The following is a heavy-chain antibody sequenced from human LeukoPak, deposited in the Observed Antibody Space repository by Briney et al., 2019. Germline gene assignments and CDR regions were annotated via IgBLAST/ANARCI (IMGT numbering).Heavy chain of an antibody. CDR2: IYHSGTT. D-gene: IGHD2-2*01. CDR1: GGSISSSNW. Sequence: TSVTLSLTCAVAGGSISSSNWWNWVRQPPGKGLEWIGEIYHSGTTNYNPSLKSRVTISVDKSKNQLSLKLISVTAADTAVYYCARDLRFCSDTRCFDWFDPWGQGTLVTVSS. J-gene: IGHJ5*02. V-gene: IGHV4-4*02. CDR3: ARDLRFCSDTRCFDWFDP.